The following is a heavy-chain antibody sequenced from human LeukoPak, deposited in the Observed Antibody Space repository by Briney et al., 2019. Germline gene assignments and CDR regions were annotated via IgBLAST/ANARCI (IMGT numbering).Heavy chain of an antibody. Sequence: GGSLRLSCAASGLTFSSYAMSWVRQAPGKGLEWVSVIHKNAITYYADTVKGRFTISRDNSKNMLYLQMNSLRAEDTAVYYCATRGMVRDLYYYYMDVWGKGTTVTISS. V-gene: IGHV3-23*05. CDR1: GLTFSSYA. CDR3: ATRGMVRDLYYYYMDV. CDR2: IHKNAIT. J-gene: IGHJ6*03. D-gene: IGHD3-10*01.